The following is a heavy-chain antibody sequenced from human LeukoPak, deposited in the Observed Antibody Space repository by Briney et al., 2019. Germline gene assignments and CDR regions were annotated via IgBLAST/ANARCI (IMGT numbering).Heavy chain of an antibody. CDR2: ISSSSTI. CDR3: AAEGSSYGGNSGGVAGGDY. Sequence: GGSLRLSCAASGFTFSSYSMNWVRQAPGKGLEWVSYISSSSTIHYADSVKGRFTISRDNAKNSQYLQMNSLRAEDTAVYYCAAEGSSYGGNSGGVAGGDYWGQGTLVTVSS. V-gene: IGHV3-48*04. D-gene: IGHD4-23*01. CDR1: GFTFSSYS. J-gene: IGHJ4*02.